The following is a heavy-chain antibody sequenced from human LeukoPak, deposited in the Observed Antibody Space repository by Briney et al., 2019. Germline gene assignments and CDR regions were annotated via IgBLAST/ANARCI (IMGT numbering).Heavy chain of an antibody. J-gene: IGHJ3*01. CDR3: ATAAGIDAFDL. Sequence: GGSLRLSCAASGFTVSSNYMSWVRQAPGKGLEWVSVIYSGGSTYSADSVKGRFTISRHNSKNPLHLQMNSLRAEDTAVYYCATAAGIDAFDLWGQGTMVTVSS. CDR2: IYSGGST. CDR1: GFTVSSNY. V-gene: IGHV3-53*01. D-gene: IGHD6-25*01.